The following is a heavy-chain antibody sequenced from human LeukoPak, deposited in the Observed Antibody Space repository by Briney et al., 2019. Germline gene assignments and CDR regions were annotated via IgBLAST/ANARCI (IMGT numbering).Heavy chain of an antibody. J-gene: IGHJ6*02. CDR3: AGDHQTITITLGYGMDV. CDR1: GGTFSSYA. CDR2: IIPILGIA. V-gene: IGHV1-69*04. D-gene: IGHD5-12*01. Sequence: SVKVSCKASGGTFSSYAISWVRQAPGQGLEWMGRIIPILGIANYAQKFQGRVTITADKSTSTAYMELSSLRSEDTAVYYCAGDHQTITITLGYGMDVWGQGTTVTVSS.